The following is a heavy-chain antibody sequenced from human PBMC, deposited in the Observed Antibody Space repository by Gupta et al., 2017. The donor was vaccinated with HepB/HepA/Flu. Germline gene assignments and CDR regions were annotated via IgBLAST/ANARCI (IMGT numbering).Heavy chain of an antibody. CDR1: GLTVSHNY. D-gene: IGHD3-22*01. V-gene: IGHV3-53*01. CDR2: IYTGGST. CDR3: VRDGNYDSSGYMDY. J-gene: IGHJ4*02. Sequence: VQLVESGGGLIQPGGSLRLSCAASGLTVSHNYMSCVRQAPGKGLEWVSVIYTGGSTYYADSVKGRFTISRDNSKNTLYLQMNSLRAEDTAVYYCVRDGNYDSSGYMDYWGQGTLVTVSS.